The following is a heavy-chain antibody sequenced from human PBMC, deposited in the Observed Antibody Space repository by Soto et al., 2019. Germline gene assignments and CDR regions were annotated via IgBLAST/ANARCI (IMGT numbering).Heavy chain of an antibody. CDR2: IYYSGST. Sequence: QVQLQESGPGLVKPSETLSLTCTVSGGSISSYYWSWIRQPPGKGLEWIGYIYYSGSTNYNPSLESRGTITGDTSKNQFSLKLSSVTAADTAVYYCAREGTTVDSYYYYGMDVWGQGTTVTVSS. J-gene: IGHJ6*02. D-gene: IGHD1-1*01. V-gene: IGHV4-59*01. CDR3: AREGTTVDSYYYYGMDV. CDR1: GGSISSYY.